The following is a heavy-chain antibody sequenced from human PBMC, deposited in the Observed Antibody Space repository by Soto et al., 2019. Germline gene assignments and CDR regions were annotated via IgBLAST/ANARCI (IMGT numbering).Heavy chain of an antibody. CDR1: GGSISSGDYY. D-gene: IGHD3-10*01. CDR3: ARQNRGVLAHRLDP. V-gene: IGHV4-30-4*01. CDR2: IYYSGST. J-gene: IGHJ5*02. Sequence: SETLSLTCTVSGGSISSGDYYWSWIRQPPGKGLEWIGYIYYSGSTYYNPSLKSRVTISVDTSKNQFSLKLSSVTAADTAVYYCARQNRGVLAHRLDPWGQGTLVTVSS.